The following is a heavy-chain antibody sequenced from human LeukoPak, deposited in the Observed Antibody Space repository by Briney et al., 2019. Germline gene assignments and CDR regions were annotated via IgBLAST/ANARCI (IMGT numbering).Heavy chain of an antibody. Sequence: PGGSLRLSCAASGFTFSNFAMSWVRQAPGKGLEWVSTIRGSGGYTYYADSVKGRFATSRDNSKATLYLQMNILRAEDTAIYYCAKDTSGSYDDWGQGTLVTVSS. CDR1: GFTFSNFA. V-gene: IGHV3-23*01. J-gene: IGHJ4*02. CDR2: IRGSGGYT. CDR3: AKDTSGSYDD. D-gene: IGHD1-26*01.